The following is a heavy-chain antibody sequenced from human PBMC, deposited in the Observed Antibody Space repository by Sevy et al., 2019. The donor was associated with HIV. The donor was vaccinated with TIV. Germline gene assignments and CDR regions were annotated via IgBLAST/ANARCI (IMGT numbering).Heavy chain of an antibody. CDR3: ARGGSLKYYYDSSGYYYRFDS. D-gene: IGHD3-22*01. CDR1: GGSFSTYY. J-gene: IGHJ4*02. V-gene: IGHV4-34*01. Sequence: SETLSLTCAVYGGSFSTYYWSWIRQPPGKGLEWIGEINHSGNTNYNPSLKSRVTISVDTSKNQFSLKLSSVTAADMAVYYCARGGSLKYYYDSSGYYYRFDSWGQGTLVTVSS. CDR2: INHSGNT.